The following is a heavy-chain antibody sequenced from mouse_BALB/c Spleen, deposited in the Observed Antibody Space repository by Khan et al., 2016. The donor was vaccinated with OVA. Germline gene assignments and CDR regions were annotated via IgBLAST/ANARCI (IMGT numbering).Heavy chain of an antibody. CDR3: ARTARIKY. CDR2: ICYSGST. J-gene: IGHJ2*01. CDR1: GYSITSGYG. D-gene: IGHD1-2*01. Sequence: EVKLLESGPGLVKPSQSLSLTCTVTGYSITSGYGWNWIRQFPGNKLEWMGYICYSGSTNYNPSLNRRISITRDTSKNQFFLQLNSVTTEDTSTYYCARTARIKYWGQGTTLTVSS. V-gene: IGHV3-1*02.